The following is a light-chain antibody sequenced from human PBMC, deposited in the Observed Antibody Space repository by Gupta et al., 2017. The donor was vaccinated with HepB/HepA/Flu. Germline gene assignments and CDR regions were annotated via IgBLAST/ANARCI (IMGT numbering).Light chain of an antibody. V-gene: IGLV4-69*01. CDR2: LNSDGSF. J-gene: IGLJ2*01. CDR3: QTWGTAIL. Sequence: QVVLTQSPSASASLGASVRLTCTLSSGHSSYSIAWHQQQPQKGPRYLMRLNSDGSFNKGDAIPDRFSGSSSGAERYXTXSSLQSXDEADYYCQTWGTAILFGGGTKLTVL. CDR1: SGHSSYS.